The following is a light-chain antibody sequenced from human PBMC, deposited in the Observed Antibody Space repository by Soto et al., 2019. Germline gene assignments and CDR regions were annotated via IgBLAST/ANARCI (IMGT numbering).Light chain of an antibody. V-gene: IGKV4-1*01. Sequence: DIVRTQSPDSLAVSLGVRATINCKSSQSVLYSSNNKNYLAWYQQKPGQPPKLLIYWASTRESGVPDRFSGSGSGTDFTLTISSLQAEDVAVYYCQQYYSTPWTFGQGTKVEIK. J-gene: IGKJ1*01. CDR1: QSVLYSSNNKNY. CDR2: WAS. CDR3: QQYYSTPWT.